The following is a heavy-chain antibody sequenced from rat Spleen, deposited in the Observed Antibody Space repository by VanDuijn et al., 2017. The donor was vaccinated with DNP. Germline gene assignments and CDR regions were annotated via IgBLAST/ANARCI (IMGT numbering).Heavy chain of an antibody. CDR1: GFTFSDYY. D-gene: IGHD4-3*01. CDR2: ISSTGDNT. J-gene: IGHJ4*01. V-gene: IGHV5-25*01. Sequence: EVKLVESGGGLVQPGRSLKLSCAASGFTFSDYYMAWVRQAPTKGLEWVASISSTGDNTYYSDSVKGRFSLSRDNAKSTLYLQMDSLRSEDTATYYCTTGPFGPRVVMDAWGQGASVTVSS. CDR3: TTGPFGPRVVMDA.